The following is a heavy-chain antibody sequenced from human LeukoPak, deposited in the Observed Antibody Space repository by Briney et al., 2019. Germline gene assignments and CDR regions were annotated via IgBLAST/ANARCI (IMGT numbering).Heavy chain of an antibody. CDR1: GFTVSSYY. V-gene: IGHV3-53*01. D-gene: IGHD1-26*01. J-gene: IGHJ6*03. CDR3: ARDPYSGGYGDDYYYYMDV. CDR2: IYSGGST. Sequence: GGSLRLSCVASGFTVSSYYVSWVRQAPGKGLEWVSVIYSGGSTYYADSVEGRFTVSRDNSKNTLYLEMRSLRAEDTAVYYCARDPYSGGYGDDYYYYMDVWGKGTTVTISS.